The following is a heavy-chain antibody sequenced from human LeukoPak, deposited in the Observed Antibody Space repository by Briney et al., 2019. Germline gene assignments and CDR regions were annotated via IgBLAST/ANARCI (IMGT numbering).Heavy chain of an antibody. Sequence: GGSLRLSCAASGFTFSSYWMHWVRQAPGKGLEWVGRMRSKTQNYATAYAASVKGRFTISRDDSKNTAFLQMNSLKTEDTAVYYCTNYDDSSDLWGYWGQGTLVTVSS. CDR3: TNYDDSSDLWGY. D-gene: IGHD3-22*01. J-gene: IGHJ4*02. CDR1: GFTFSSYW. V-gene: IGHV3-73*01. CDR2: MRSKTQNYAT.